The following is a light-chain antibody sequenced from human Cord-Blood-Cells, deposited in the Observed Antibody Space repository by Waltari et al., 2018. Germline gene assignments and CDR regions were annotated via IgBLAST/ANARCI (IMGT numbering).Light chain of an antibody. CDR2: QDS. J-gene: IGLJ3*02. CDR1: TLGDKY. CDR3: QAWDSSTAWV. Sequence: SYELTQPPSVSVSPGQTASITCSGDTLGDKYACWYQQKPGQSPVLVIDQDSKRPSGIPERFPGSNSGNTATLTISWTPAMDEADYYCQAWDSSTAWVFGGGTKLTVL. V-gene: IGLV3-1*01.